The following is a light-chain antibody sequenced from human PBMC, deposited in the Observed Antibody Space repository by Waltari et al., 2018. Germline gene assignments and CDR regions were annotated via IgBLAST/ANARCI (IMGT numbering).Light chain of an antibody. V-gene: IGKV3-15*01. CDR1: QTVNPN. J-gene: IGKJ4*01. CDR2: AAS. CDR3: QQYHKWPPGG. Sequence: VVPQSPATLSVSPGKTVTLSCRASQTVNPNLALYQQKPGQAPRLLIFAASTRAPCIPSRFGGSGSGTEFTLTITSLQFEDVGVYFCQQYHKWPPGGFGGGTKVEIE.